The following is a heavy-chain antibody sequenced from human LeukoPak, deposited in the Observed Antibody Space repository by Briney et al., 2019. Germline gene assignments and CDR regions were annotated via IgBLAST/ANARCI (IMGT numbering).Heavy chain of an antibody. V-gene: IGHV3-21*01. CDR1: GFTFSSYS. D-gene: IGHD1-26*01. CDR3: ARSGSYFFDY. J-gene: IGHJ4*02. Sequence: GRSLRLSCAASGFTFSSYSMNSVRHAPGNGLEWVSSISSSSSYIYYADSVKGRFTISRDNAKNSLYRQMNSLRAEDTAVYYCARSGSYFFDYWGEGTLVSVSS. CDR2: ISSSSSYI.